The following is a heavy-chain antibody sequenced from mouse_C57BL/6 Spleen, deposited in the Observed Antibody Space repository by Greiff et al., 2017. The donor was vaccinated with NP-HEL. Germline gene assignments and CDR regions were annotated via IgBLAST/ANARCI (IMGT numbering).Heavy chain of an antibody. D-gene: IGHD1-1*01. CDR2: ISGGGGNT. Sequence: EVQLVESGGGLVKPGGSLKLSCAASGFTFSSYTMSWVRQTPEKRLEWVATISGGGGNTYYPDSVKGRFTISRDNAKNTLYLQMSSLRSEDTALYYCARHVTTVVAFDYWGQGTTLTVSS. J-gene: IGHJ2*01. CDR3: ARHVTTVVAFDY. CDR1: GFTFSSYT. V-gene: IGHV5-9*01.